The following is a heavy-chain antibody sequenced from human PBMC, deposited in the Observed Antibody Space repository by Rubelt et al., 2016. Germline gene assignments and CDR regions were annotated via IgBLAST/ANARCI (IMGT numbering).Heavy chain of an antibody. V-gene: IGHV3-66*04. D-gene: IGHD3-10*01. J-gene: IGHJ4*02. CDR1: GFTVTSNY. CDR3: ARQSNYYGTGFDY. CDR2: IYSGGST. Sequence: VQLVESGGGLVQPGGSLRLSCAAFGFTVTSNYMSWVRQAPGKGLEWVSVIYSGGSTYYADSVKGRFTISRDNFKNTRYLQMNSLAAEDTAVYYCARQSNYYGTGFDYWGQGTLVTVSS.